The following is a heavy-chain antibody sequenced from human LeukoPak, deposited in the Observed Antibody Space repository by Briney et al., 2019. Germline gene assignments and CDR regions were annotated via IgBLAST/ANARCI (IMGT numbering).Heavy chain of an antibody. J-gene: IGHJ3*02. V-gene: IGHV3-7*01. D-gene: IGHD3-3*01. CDR3: ARDAFSRISVFGVVSDAFDI. Sequence: GGSLRLSCAASGFTFSSYWMSWVRQAPGKGPEWVANIKQDGSEKYYVDSVKGRFTISRDNAKNSLYLQMNSLRAEDTAVYYCARDAFSRISVFGVVSDAFDIWGQGTMVTVSS. CDR1: GFTFSSYW. CDR2: IKQDGSEK.